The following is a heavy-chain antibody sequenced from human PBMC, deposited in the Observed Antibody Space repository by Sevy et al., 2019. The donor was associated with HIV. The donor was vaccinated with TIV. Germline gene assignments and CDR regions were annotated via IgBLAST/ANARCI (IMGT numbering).Heavy chain of an antibody. D-gene: IGHD3-10*01. CDR1: GFTFSSYA. Sequence: GGSLRLSCAASGFTFSSYAMSWVRQAPGKGLEWVSTISGSGGSTYYADSVKGRFTISRDNSKNTRYLQMNSLRAEDTAVYYCAKDGGYGSGSYYRGLYYYYGMDVWGQGTTVTVSS. V-gene: IGHV3-23*01. J-gene: IGHJ6*02. CDR3: AKDGGYGSGSYYRGLYYYYGMDV. CDR2: ISGSGGST.